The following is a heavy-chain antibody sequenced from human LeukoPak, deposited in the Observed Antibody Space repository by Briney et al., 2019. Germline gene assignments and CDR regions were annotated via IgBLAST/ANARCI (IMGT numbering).Heavy chain of an antibody. V-gene: IGHV1-2*02. CDR3: ARIPRWRGVIMEGYFDY. CDR1: GYTFTGYY. Sequence: ASVKVSCKASGYTFTGYYMHWVRQAPGQGLEWMGWINPNSGGTNYAQKFQGRVTMTRDTSISTAYMELSRLRSDDTAVYYCARIPRWRGVIMEGYFDYWGQGTLVTVSS. D-gene: IGHD3-10*01. J-gene: IGHJ4*02. CDR2: INPNSGGT.